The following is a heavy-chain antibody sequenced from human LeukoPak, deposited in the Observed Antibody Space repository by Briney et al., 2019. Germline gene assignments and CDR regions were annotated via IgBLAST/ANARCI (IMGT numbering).Heavy chain of an antibody. Sequence: SETLSLTCTVSGGSISSGGYYWSWIRQHPGKGLEWIGYIYYSGSTNYNPSLKSRVTISVDTSKNQFSLKLSSVTAADTAVYYCARDCGGDCYSGEYAFDIWGQGTMVTVSS. D-gene: IGHD2-21*01. CDR1: GGSISSGGYY. CDR2: IYYSGST. J-gene: IGHJ3*02. V-gene: IGHV4-61*08. CDR3: ARDCGGDCYSGEYAFDI.